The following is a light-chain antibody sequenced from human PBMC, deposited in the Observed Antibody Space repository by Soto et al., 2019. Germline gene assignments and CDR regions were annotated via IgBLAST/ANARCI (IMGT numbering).Light chain of an antibody. CDR3: SSYAGXXIV. Sequence: QSALTQPXSASGSPGQSVTIXCTGTSSDVGGYNYVSWYQQHPGKAPKLMIYEVSKRPSGVPDRFSGSKSGNXXSLTVSGXXAEXEXDYXCSSYAGXXIVF. V-gene: IGLV2-8*01. CDR2: EVS. CDR1: SSDVGGYNY. J-gene: IGLJ2*01.